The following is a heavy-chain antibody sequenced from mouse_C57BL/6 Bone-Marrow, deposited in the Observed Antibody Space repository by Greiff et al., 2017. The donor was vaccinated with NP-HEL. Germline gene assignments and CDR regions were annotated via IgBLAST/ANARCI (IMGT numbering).Heavy chain of an antibody. D-gene: IGHD6-1*01. J-gene: IGHJ2*01. CDR3: ARASY. CDR2: ISSGSSTI. Sequence: EVHLVESGGGLVKPGGSLKLSCAASGFTFSDYGMHWVRQAPEKGLEWVAYISSGSSTIYYADTVKGRFTISRDNAKNTLFLQMTSLRSEDTAMYYCARASYWDQGTTLTVSS. V-gene: IGHV5-17*01. CDR1: GFTFSDYG.